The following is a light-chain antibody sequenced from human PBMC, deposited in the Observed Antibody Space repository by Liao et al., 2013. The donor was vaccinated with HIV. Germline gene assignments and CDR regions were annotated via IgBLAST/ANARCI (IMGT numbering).Light chain of an antibody. V-gene: IGLV3-9*01. CDR1: NIGTKS. CDR3: QAWDGSTAGGVI. J-gene: IGLJ2*01. Sequence: SYELTQPPSVSVAPGKTATITCGGHNIGTKSVHWYQQKPGQSPVLVIFQDNKRPSGVPGRFSGSNSENTATLTISGTQAMDEADYYCQAWDGSTAGGVIFGGGTKLTVL. CDR2: QDN.